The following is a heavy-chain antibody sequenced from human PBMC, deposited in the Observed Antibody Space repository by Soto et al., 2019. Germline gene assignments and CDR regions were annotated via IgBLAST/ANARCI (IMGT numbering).Heavy chain of an antibody. V-gene: IGHV1-2*04. Sequence: ASVKVSCKASGYTFTGYYMHWVRQAPGQGLEWMGWINPNSGGTNYAQKFQGWVTMTRDTSISTAYMELSRLRSDDTAVYYCAREAPLRDDFWSGYYAPFNYYYYMDVWGKGTTVTVSS. J-gene: IGHJ6*03. CDR1: GYTFTGYY. CDR2: INPNSGGT. CDR3: AREAPLRDDFWSGYYAPFNYYYYMDV. D-gene: IGHD3-3*01.